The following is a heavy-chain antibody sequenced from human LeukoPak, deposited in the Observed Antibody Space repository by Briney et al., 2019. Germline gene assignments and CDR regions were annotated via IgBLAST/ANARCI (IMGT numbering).Heavy chain of an antibody. V-gene: IGHV4-34*01. D-gene: IGHD5-18*01. CDR2: INHSGST. J-gene: IGHJ4*02. Sequence: SETLSLTCVVYGGSFSGYYWSWIRQPPGKGLEWIGEINHSGSTNYNPSLKSRVTISVDTSKNQFSLKLSSVTAADTAVYYCANTAMALFDYWGQGTLVTVSS. CDR3: ANTAMALFDY. CDR1: GGSFSGYY.